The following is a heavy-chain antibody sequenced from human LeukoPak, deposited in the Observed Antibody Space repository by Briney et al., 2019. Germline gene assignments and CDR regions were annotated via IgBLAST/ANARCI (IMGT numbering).Heavy chain of an antibody. CDR1: GFDFSNYW. V-gene: IGHV3-7*03. Sequence: PGGSLRLSCAASGFDFSNYWMYWVRQAPGKGLEWVANIKQDGSEKYYVDSVRGRFTISRDNAKNSLSLQMNSLRAEDTAVYYCARDAVTTMDYWGQGTLVTASS. J-gene: IGHJ4*02. CDR3: ARDAVTTMDY. D-gene: IGHD4-17*01. CDR2: IKQDGSEK.